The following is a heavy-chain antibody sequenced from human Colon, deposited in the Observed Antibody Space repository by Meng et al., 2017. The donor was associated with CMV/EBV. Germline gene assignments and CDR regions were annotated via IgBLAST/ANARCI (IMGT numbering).Heavy chain of an antibody. V-gene: IGHV3-48*03. CDR3: ARIMFCSDTSCYSHYGMDV. CDR1: GFSFSNYE. CDR2: ISRSGDII. J-gene: IGHJ6*02. D-gene: IGHD2-2*02. Sequence: GESLKISCAASGFSFSNYEVNWVRQAPGKGLGWVAYISRSGDIIYYADSVKGRFTVSRDNANNSLFVQMNSLRGEDTGVYYCARIMFCSDTSCYSHYGMDVWGQGTTVTVSS.